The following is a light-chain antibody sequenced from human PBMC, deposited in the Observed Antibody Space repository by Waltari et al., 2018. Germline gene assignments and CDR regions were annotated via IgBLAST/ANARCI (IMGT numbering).Light chain of an antibody. V-gene: IGKV3-20*01. CDR3: QNHERLPAV. Sequence: EIVLTQSPGTLSLSPGERATLSCRASQSVSRYLAWYQQKPAPAPRLLIYGASSRAPGIPDRFSGSGSGTDFSLTISRLEPEDFAVYYCQNHERLPAVFGQGTKVEIK. CDR1: QSVSRY. J-gene: IGKJ1*01. CDR2: GAS.